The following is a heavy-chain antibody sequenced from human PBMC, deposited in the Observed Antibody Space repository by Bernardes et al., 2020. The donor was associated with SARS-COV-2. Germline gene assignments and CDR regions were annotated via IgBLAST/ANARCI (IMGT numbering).Heavy chain of an antibody. CDR1: GFTFSNYC. D-gene: IGHD6-13*01. V-gene: IGHV3-74*01. CDR2: INTDGSST. Sequence: GGSLRLSCAASGFTFSNYCMHWVRQAPGKGLVWVSRINTDGSSTSYADSVKGRFTISRDNAKNTLYLQMNSLRAEDTAVYYCVKGLAAAGDYWGRGTLVTVSS. CDR3: VKGLAAAGDY. J-gene: IGHJ4*02.